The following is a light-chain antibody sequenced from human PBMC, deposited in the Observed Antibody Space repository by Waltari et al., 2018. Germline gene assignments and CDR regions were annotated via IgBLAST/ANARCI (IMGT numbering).Light chain of an antibody. CDR2: FGS. CDR3: VQTLQTPPWT. Sequence: DIVMTQSPLSLPVTPGEPASISCRSSQSLLNSNGYNYLDWYVQKTVQSPQHLIYFGSYRASGVPDRFSASGSGTDFTLKISRVEAEDVGVYYCVQTLQTPPWTFGQGTKVEIK. CDR1: QSLLNSNGYNY. V-gene: IGKV2-28*01. J-gene: IGKJ1*01.